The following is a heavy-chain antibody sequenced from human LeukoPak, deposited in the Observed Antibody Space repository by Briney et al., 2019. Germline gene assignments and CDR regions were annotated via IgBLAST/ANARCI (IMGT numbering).Heavy chain of an antibody. J-gene: IGHJ3*02. CDR1: GFTFSSYG. V-gene: IGHV3-30*18. CDR2: MSYDGSTK. Sequence: TGGSLRLSCAASGFTFSSYGMHWVRQAPGKGLEWVAVMSYDGSTKYYADSVKGRFTISRDNSKNMLYLQMNSLRAEDTAVYYCAKDSGELLYGDAFDIWGQGTRVAVSS. D-gene: IGHD3-10*01. CDR3: AKDSGELLYGDAFDI.